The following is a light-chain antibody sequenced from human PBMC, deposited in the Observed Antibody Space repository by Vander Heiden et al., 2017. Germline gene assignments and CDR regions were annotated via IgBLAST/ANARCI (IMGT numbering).Light chain of an antibody. CDR1: SSNIGSND. CDR3: AAWDDSLSGVV. Sequence: QSVLTPPPSASGTPGQRVTISCSGSSSNIGSNDVYWYPQRPGTAPKLLIYRNIQLPPGVPDRFSGSKSGTSASLAISGLRSGDEADYYCAAWDDSLSGVVFGGGTKLTVL. J-gene: IGLJ2*01. CDR2: RNI. V-gene: IGLV1-47*01.